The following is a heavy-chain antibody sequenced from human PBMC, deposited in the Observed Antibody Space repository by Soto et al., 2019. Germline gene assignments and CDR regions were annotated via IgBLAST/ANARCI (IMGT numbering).Heavy chain of an antibody. CDR2: IIPVLGIT. V-gene: IGHV1-69*04. D-gene: IGHD3-16*02. J-gene: IGHJ3*02. CDR3: ASGEDDDYRYPNNDGFDI. Sequence: SVKVSCKASGGSFSSQAITWVRQAPGQGLEWMGRIIPVLGITNYAQKFQGRVTITADKSTSTAYMDLSSLRSEDTAMYYCASGEDDDYRYPNNDGFDIWGQGTKVTVSS. CDR1: GGSFSSQA.